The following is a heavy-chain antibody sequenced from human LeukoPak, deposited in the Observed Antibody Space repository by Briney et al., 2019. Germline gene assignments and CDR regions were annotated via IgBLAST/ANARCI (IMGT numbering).Heavy chain of an antibody. D-gene: IGHD2-2*01. CDR2: ISASGGST. CDR1: GFTFSSYA. V-gene: IGHV3-23*01. CDR3: AEDNGDCSSTSCYYAMDV. Sequence: GGSLRLSCAASGFTFSSYAMSWVRQAPGKGLEWVSSISASGGSTYYADSVKGRFTISRDNSKNTLYLQMNSLRAEDMAVYYCAEDNGDCSSTSCYYAMDVWGQGTTVTVSS. J-gene: IGHJ6*02.